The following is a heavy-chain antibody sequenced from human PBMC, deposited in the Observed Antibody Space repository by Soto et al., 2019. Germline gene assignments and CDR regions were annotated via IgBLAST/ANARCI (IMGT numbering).Heavy chain of an antibody. D-gene: IGHD2-15*01. CDR1: GFTFSSYA. V-gene: IGHV3-64*01. Sequence: GSLRLSCAASGFTFSSYAMHWVRQAPGKGLEYVSAISSNGGSTYYANSVKGRFTISRDNSKNTLYLQMGSLRAEDMAVYYCARPGGSDAFDIWGQGTMVTVSS. CDR2: ISSNGGST. J-gene: IGHJ3*02. CDR3: ARPGGSDAFDI.